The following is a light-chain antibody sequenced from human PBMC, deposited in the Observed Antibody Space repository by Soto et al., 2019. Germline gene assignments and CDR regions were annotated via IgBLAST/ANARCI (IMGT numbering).Light chain of an antibody. V-gene: IGKV3-20*01. CDR3: QQYNSWPT. CDR1: QTIGSTY. J-gene: IGKJ1*01. Sequence: EIVLTQSPGTLSLSPGETATLSCRASQTIGSTYLAWYQQKPGQAPRLLIYDASNRATGIPARFSGSGSGTDFTLTISSLEPEDFAVYYCQQYNSWPTFGQGTKVDIK. CDR2: DAS.